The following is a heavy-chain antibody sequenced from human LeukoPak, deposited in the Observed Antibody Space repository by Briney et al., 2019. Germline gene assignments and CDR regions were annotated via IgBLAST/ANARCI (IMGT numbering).Heavy chain of an antibody. CDR1: GGSISSYY. CDR2: IYYSGST. Sequence: SETLSLTCTVSGGSISSYYWSWIRQPPGKGLEWIGYIYYSGSTNYNPFLKSRVTISVDTSKNQFSLKLSSVTAADTAVYYCARVYVDWFDPWGQGTLVTVSS. V-gene: IGHV4-59*01. D-gene: IGHD5/OR15-5a*01. J-gene: IGHJ5*02. CDR3: ARVYVDWFDP.